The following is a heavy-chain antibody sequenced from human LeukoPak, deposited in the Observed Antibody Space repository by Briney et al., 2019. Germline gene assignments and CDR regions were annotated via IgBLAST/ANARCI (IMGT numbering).Heavy chain of an antibody. CDR2: IIPIFGTA. J-gene: IGHJ4*02. D-gene: IGHD3-22*01. CDR1: GGTFSSYA. Sequence: ASVKVSCKASGGTFSSYAISWVRQAPGQGLEWMGGIIPIFGTANYAQKFQGRVTITADESTSTAYMELRSLRSDDTAVYYCARQDYYDSSGYDFDYWGQGTLVTVSS. CDR3: ARQDYYDSSGYDFDY. V-gene: IGHV1-69*13.